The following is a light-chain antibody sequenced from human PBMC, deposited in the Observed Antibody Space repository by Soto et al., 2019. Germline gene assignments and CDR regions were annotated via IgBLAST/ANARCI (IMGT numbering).Light chain of an antibody. CDR2: GAS. CDR3: QQYNNWPPIT. CDR1: QSVSSN. Sequence: EIVMTQSPATLSVSPGERATLSCRPSQSVSSNLAWYQQKPGQAPRLLIYGASTRATGIPARFSGSGSGTEFTLTNSSLQSEDFAVYFCQQYNNWPPITFGGGTKVDIK. V-gene: IGKV3-15*01. J-gene: IGKJ4*01.